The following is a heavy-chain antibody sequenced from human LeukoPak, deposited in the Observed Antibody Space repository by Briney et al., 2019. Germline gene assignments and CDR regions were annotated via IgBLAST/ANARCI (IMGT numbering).Heavy chain of an antibody. V-gene: IGHV5-51*01. CDR1: GYSFTSYW. CDR3: ARELWSTPGY. J-gene: IGHJ4*02. D-gene: IGHD5-18*01. Sequence: GEALQISFKGSGYSFTSYWIGWVRRMPGKGLERMGIIYPGDSDTRYSASFQGQVTISADKSISTAYLQWSSLKASDTAMYYCARELWSTPGYWGQGTLVTVSS. CDR2: IYPGDSDT.